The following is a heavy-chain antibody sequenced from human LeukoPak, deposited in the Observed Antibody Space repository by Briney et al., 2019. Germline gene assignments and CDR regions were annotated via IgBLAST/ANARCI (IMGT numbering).Heavy chain of an antibody. D-gene: IGHD3-3*01. J-gene: IGHJ4*02. Sequence: SETLSLTCAVYGGSFSGYYWSWIRQPPGKGLEWIGEINHSGSTNYNPSLKSRVTVSVDTSKNQFSLKLSSVTAADTAVYYCARGDDDFWSGYLGYWGQGTLATVSS. V-gene: IGHV4-34*01. CDR2: INHSGST. CDR3: ARGDDDFWSGYLGY. CDR1: GGSFSGYY.